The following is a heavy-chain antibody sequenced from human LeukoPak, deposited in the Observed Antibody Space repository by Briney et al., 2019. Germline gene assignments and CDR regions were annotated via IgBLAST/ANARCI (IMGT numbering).Heavy chain of an antibody. Sequence: GGSLRLSCAATGFTFSSYNMNWVRQAPGKGLEWVTCISASSSFIYYADSVKGRITISRDNAKNSLYLQLNSLRAEDTAVYYCARAVFALQPFDYWGQGTLVTDSS. CDR3: ARAVFALQPFDY. V-gene: IGHV3-21*01. D-gene: IGHD2-21*01. J-gene: IGHJ4*02. CDR1: GFTFSSYN. CDR2: ISASSSFI.